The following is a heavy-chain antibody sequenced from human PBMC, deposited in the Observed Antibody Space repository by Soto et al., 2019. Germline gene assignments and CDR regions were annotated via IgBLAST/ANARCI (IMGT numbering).Heavy chain of an antibody. CDR3: ATLVGATFAFDI. J-gene: IGHJ3*02. V-gene: IGHV1-24*01. CDR1: GYTLTELS. D-gene: IGHD1-26*01. Sequence: ASVKVSCKVSGYTLTELSMHWVRQAPGKGLEWMGGFDPEDGETIYAQKFQGRVAMTEDTSTDTAYMELSSLRSEDTAVYYCATLVGATFAFDIWGQGTMVTV. CDR2: FDPEDGET.